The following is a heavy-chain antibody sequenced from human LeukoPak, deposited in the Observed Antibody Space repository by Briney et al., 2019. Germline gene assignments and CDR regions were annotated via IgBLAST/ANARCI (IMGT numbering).Heavy chain of an antibody. Sequence: PSETLSLTCAVYGGSFSGYYWSWIRQPPGKGLEWIGEINHSGSTNYNPSLKSRVTISVDTSKNQFSLKLSSVTAADTAVYYCASLPIYCSGGSCYRKYYFDYWGQGTLVTVSS. CDR2: INHSGST. D-gene: IGHD2-15*01. V-gene: IGHV4-34*01. J-gene: IGHJ4*02. CDR3: ASLPIYCSGGSCYRKYYFDY. CDR1: GGSFSGYY.